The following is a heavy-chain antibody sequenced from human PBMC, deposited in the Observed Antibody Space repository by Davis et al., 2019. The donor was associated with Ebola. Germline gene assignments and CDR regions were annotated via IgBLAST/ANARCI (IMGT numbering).Heavy chain of an antibody. J-gene: IGHJ5*02. D-gene: IGHD3-9*01. CDR2: IYHSGST. Sequence: PSETLSLTCTVSGGSISSGGYSWSWIRQPPGKGLEWIGYIYHSGSTYYNPSLKSRVTISVDRSKNQFSLKLSSVTAADTAVYYCARDPRDYDILTGYWPWGQGTLVTVSS. CDR3: ARDPRDYDILTGYWP. V-gene: IGHV4-30-2*01. CDR1: GGSISSGGYS.